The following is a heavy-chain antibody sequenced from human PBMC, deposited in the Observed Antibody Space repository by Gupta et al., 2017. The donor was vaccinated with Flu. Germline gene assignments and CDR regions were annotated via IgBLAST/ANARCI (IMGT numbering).Heavy chain of an antibody. Sequence: GLGWMGIINPESGNIKYEQRFQGRVTMTRDTYTGTVNMELSNLRPDDTDVYYCYRDVNECSGGTCSLGTFDFWGQGTLVTVSS. J-gene: IGHJ4*02. CDR2: INPESGNI. D-gene: IGHD2-15*01. V-gene: IGHV1-46*03. CDR3: YRDVNECSGGTCSLGTFDF.